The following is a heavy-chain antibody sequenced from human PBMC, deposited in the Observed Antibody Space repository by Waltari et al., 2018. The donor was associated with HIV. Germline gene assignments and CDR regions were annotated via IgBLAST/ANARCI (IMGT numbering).Heavy chain of an antibody. CDR3: ARVYSSTTGRALDY. Sequence: EVQLVESGGGLVQPGGSLRLSCVGSGFIFRNYWMTWVRQAPGKGQEWVSNIKQDGRDKNYVDSVAGRFSISRDNANNALYLQLNSLRDEDTAVYYCARVYSSTTGRALDYWGQGTLVTVSS. V-gene: IGHV3-7*01. CDR2: IKQDGRDK. CDR1: GFIFRNYW. J-gene: IGHJ4*02. D-gene: IGHD2-2*01.